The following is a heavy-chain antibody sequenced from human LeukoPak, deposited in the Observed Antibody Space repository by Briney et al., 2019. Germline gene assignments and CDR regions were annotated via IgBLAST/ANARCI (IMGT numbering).Heavy chain of an antibody. Sequence: SGGSLRLSCAAPGFTFSSYAMSWVRQAPGKGLEWVAVISYDGSNKYYADSVKGRFTISRDNSKNTLYLQMNSLRAEDTAVYYCAKDPEMAENWFDPWGQGTLVTVSS. CDR1: GFTFSSYA. CDR2: ISYDGSNK. CDR3: AKDPEMAENWFDP. J-gene: IGHJ5*02. V-gene: IGHV3-30*18. D-gene: IGHD5-24*01.